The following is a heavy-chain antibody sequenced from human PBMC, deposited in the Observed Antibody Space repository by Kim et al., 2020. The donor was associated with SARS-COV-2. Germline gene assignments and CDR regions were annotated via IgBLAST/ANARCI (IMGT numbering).Heavy chain of an antibody. D-gene: IGHD1-26*01. CDR2: INPSGGST. V-gene: IGHV1-46*01. CDR1: GYTFTSYY. Sequence: ASVKVSCKASGYTFTSYYMHWVRQAPGQGLEWTGIINPSGGSTSYAQKFHGRVTMTRDTSTSTVYIELSSLRSEDTSVYYCSRVNPSVCYYTHLLSDWGQATLVTVAS. J-gene: IGHJ4*02. CDR3: SRVNPSVCYYTHLLSD.